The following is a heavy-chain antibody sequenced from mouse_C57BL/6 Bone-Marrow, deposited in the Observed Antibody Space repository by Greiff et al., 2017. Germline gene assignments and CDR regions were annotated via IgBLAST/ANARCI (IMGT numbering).Heavy chain of an antibody. D-gene: IGHD1-1*01. CDR3: ARAYYYGSSSYYCAY. J-gene: IGHJ2*01. Sequence: QVQLQQSGAELARPGASVKLSCKASGYTFTSYGISWVKQRTGQGLEWIGEIYPRSGNTYYNEKFKGKATLTADKSYSTAYMELRSLTSEDSAVYFCARAYYYGSSSYYCAYWGQGTPLTVSA. CDR1: GYTFTSYG. CDR2: IYPRSGNT. V-gene: IGHV1-81*01.